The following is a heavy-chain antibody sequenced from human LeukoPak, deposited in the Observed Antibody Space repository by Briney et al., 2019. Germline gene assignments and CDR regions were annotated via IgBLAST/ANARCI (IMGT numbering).Heavy chain of an antibody. V-gene: IGHV4-39*07. Sequence: SETLSLTCTVSGGSISSGGYYWSWIRQPPGKGLEWIGEINHSGSTNYNPSLKSRVTISVDTSKNQFSLKLSSVTAADTAVYYCASESSGYYRGPFDYWGQGTLVTVSS. CDR1: GGSISSGGYY. CDR3: ASESSGYYRGPFDY. CDR2: INHSGST. J-gene: IGHJ4*02. D-gene: IGHD3-22*01.